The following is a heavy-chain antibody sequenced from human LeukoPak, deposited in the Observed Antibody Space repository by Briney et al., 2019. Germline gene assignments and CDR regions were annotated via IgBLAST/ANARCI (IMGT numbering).Heavy chain of an antibody. V-gene: IGHV3-43*02. CDR1: GFTFDDYA. J-gene: IGHJ4*02. Sequence: GGSLRLSCAASGFTFDDYAMHWVRQAPGKGLEWVSLISGDGGSTYFADSVRGRFTISRDDSKNSLYLHMKSLRTEDAALYFCAKGLGDYWGQGTLVTVSS. D-gene: IGHD6-19*01. CDR3: AKGLGDY. CDR2: ISGDGGST.